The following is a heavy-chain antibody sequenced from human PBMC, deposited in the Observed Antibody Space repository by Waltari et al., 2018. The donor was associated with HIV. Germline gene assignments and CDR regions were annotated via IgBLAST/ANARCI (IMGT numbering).Heavy chain of an antibody. CDR2: IHHSGSY. D-gene: IGHD3-22*01. Sequence: QVQLQESGPGLVRPSETLSLTCPVSGYSMHRGYYWGWIRQPPGKGLEWIGTIHHSGSYYYNPSLQSRVTISVDTSNNRFSLKLSSVTAADTAVYYCARNTYYERSGYDYWGQGNLVTVSS. CDR3: ARNTYYERSGYDY. CDR1: GYSMHRGYY. J-gene: IGHJ4*02. V-gene: IGHV4-38-2*01.